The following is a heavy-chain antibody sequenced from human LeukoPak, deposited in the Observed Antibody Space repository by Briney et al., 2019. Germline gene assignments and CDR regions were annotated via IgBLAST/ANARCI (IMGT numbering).Heavy chain of an antibody. Sequence: GGSLRLSCAASGFTFSSYGMHWVRQAPGKGLEWVAFIRYDGSNKYYADSVKGRFTISRDNAKNTLYLQMNSLRAEDTAVYYCASREYWRRPLYYYYMDVWGKGTTVTVSS. CDR3: ASREYWRRPLYYYYMDV. CDR1: GFTFSSYG. D-gene: IGHD2-8*02. CDR2: IRYDGSNK. J-gene: IGHJ6*03. V-gene: IGHV3-30*02.